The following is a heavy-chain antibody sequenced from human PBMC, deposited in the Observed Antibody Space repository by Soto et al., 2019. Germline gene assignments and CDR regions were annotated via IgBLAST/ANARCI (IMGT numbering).Heavy chain of an antibody. Sequence: EVQLVESGGGLVQPGGSLRLSCAASGFTFSSYSMNWVRQAPGKGLEWVSYISSSSSTIYYADSVKGRFTISRDNAKNPLYVQLNSLRDEDTAVYYCARDSGGYVSGTSFDYWGQGTLVTVSS. CDR3: ARDSGGYVSGTSFDY. D-gene: IGHD3-10*01. CDR1: GFTFSSYS. J-gene: IGHJ4*02. V-gene: IGHV3-48*02. CDR2: ISSSSSTI.